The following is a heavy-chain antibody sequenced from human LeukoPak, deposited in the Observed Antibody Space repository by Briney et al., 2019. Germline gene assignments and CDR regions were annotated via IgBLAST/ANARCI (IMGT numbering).Heavy chain of an antibody. CDR1: GFTFSSYA. V-gene: IGHV3-23*01. Sequence: PGGSLRLSCAASGFTFSSYAMSWVRQAPGEGLEWVSAISGSGGSTYYADSVKGRFTISRDNSKNTLYLQMNSLRAEDTAVYYCARPGLWTTRGMSSDYWGQGTLVTVSS. CDR2: ISGSGGST. D-gene: IGHD2/OR15-2a*01. J-gene: IGHJ4*02. CDR3: ARPGLWTTRGMSSDY.